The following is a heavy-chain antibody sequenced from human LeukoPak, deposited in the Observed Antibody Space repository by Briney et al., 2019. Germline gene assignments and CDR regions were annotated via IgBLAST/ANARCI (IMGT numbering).Heavy chain of an antibody. V-gene: IGHV3-53*01. D-gene: IGHD5-24*01. CDR2: IYSGGTT. CDR3: TRGRRDGYNLGY. Sequence: GGSLRLSCAASGFNVTTNYMSWVRQAPGKGLEWVSVIYSGGTTYYADSVKGRFTISRDISKNTLSLQMNSLRAEDTAVYYCTRGRRDGYNLGYWGQGTLVAVSS. J-gene: IGHJ4*02. CDR1: GFNVTTNY.